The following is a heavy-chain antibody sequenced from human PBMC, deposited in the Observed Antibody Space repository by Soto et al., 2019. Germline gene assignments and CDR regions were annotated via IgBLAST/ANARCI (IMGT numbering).Heavy chain of an antibody. Sequence: EVQLVESGGGLVQPGGSLRLSCAASGFTFSDHYMDWVRQAPGKGLEWVGRTRNKANSYTTEYAASVKGRFTISRDDSKNSRYLQMNSLKTEDTAVYYCARYDYGDLDYWGQGTLVTVSS. CDR2: TRNKANSYTT. CDR3: ARYDYGDLDY. CDR1: GFTFSDHY. V-gene: IGHV3-72*01. D-gene: IGHD4-17*01. J-gene: IGHJ4*02.